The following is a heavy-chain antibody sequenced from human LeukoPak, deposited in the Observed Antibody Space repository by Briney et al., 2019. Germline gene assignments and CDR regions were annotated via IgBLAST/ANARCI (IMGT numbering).Heavy chain of an antibody. V-gene: IGHV3-30*02. D-gene: IGHD3-10*01. J-gene: IGHJ4*02. CDR2: IRYDGSNK. CDR1: GFTFSSYG. CDR3: ARANPGDQSGLDY. Sequence: GGSLRLSCAASGFTFSSYGMHWVRQAPGKGLEWVAFIRYDGSNKYYADSVKGRFTISRDNSKNTLYLQMNSLRAEDTAVYYCARANPGDQSGLDYWGQGTLVTVSS.